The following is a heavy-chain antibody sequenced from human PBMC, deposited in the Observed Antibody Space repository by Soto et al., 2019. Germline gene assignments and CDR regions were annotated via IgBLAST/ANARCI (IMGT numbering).Heavy chain of an antibody. CDR2: ISGSCGTT. V-gene: IGHV3-23*01. Sequence: SLRLSCAASGFTFSNYAINWVRQAPGKGMEWVSVISGSCGTTNYAETVKGRFTISRDNSKNTLYLQMNSLRAEDTAVYYCAKDQSLSTYCSNGVCYNNLNDWGQGTLVTVSS. J-gene: IGHJ4*02. D-gene: IGHD2-8*01. CDR1: GFTFSNYA. CDR3: AKDQSLSTYCSNGVCYNNLND.